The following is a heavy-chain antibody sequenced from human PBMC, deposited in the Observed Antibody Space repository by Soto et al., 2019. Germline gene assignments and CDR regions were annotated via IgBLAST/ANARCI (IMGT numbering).Heavy chain of an antibody. V-gene: IGHV1-8*01. D-gene: IGHD2-8*01. CDR1: GYTFTSYD. J-gene: IGHJ6*03. Sequence: ASVKVSCKASGYTFTSYDINWVRQATGQGREWMGWMNPNSGNTGYAQKFQGSVTRTRETCISTAYMERSSLRSEDTAAYYWATARPSGCCRCMRYYDHYVDVWGKGTTVTVSS. CDR3: ATARPSGCCRCMRYYDHYVDV. CDR2: MNPNSGNT.